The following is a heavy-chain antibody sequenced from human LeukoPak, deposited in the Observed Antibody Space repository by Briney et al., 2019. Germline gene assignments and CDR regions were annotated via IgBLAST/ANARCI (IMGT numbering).Heavy chain of an antibody. CDR2: IKQDGSEQ. J-gene: IGHJ6*02. V-gene: IGHV3-7*01. CDR1: GFTFSSYW. D-gene: IGHD6-13*01. CDR3: ASDWIAAAVDV. Sequence: GGSLRLSCAASGFTFSSYWMSWVRPAAGKGGEWVANIKQDGSEQYYVDCVQGRFTISRDNAKNPLYLQMNSLRAEDTAVYYCASDWIAAAVDVWGQGTTVTVPS.